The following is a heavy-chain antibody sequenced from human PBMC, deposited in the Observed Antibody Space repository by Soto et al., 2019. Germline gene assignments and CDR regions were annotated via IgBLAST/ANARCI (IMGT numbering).Heavy chain of an antibody. V-gene: IGHV3-30-3*01. Sequence: GGSLRLSCAASGFTFSSYAMHWVRQAPGKGLEWVAVISYDGSNKYYADSVKGRFTISRDNSKNTLYLQMNSLRAEDTAVYYCARVRRGLLWFGEGLDYGGQGTPVAVSS. CDR2: ISYDGSNK. CDR3: ARVRRGLLWFGEGLDY. CDR1: GFTFSSYA. J-gene: IGHJ4*02. D-gene: IGHD3-10*01.